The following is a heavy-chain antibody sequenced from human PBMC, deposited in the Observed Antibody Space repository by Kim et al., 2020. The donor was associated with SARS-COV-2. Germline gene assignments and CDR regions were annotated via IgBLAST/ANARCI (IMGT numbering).Heavy chain of an antibody. V-gene: IGHV1-2*02. CDR3: ARIPPDYGDYSDY. D-gene: IGHD4-17*01. Sequence: EKKVQGRVTMTRDTSISTAYMELSRLRSDDTAVYYCARIPPDYGDYSDYWGQGTLVTVSS. J-gene: IGHJ4*02.